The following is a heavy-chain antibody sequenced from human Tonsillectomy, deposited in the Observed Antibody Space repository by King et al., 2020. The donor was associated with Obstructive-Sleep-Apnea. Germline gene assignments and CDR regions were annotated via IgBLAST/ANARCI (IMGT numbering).Heavy chain of an antibody. CDR2: IYYSGGT. CDR3: ARAYKLELRALDY. V-gene: IGHV4-39*07. Sequence: QLQESGPGLVKPSETLSLTCTVSGGSISCSSYYLGWIRQPPGKGLEWIWSIYYSGGTYYNPFLKTRVTISVDTSKNQVSLKLSSVTAADTAVDYCARAYKLELRALDYWGQGTLVTVSS. D-gene: IGHD1-7*01. J-gene: IGHJ4*02. CDR1: GGSISCSSYY.